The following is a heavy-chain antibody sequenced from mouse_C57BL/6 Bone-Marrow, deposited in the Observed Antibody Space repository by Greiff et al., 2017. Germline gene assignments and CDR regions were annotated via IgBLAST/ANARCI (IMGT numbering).Heavy chain of an antibody. J-gene: IGHJ2*01. CDR3: ARVRGYYYGSSYDY. D-gene: IGHD1-1*01. Sequence: EVMLVESGGGLVKPGGSLKLSCAASGFTFSSYAMSWVRQTPEKRLEWVATISDGGSYTYYPDNVKGRFTFSRDNAKNNLYLQMSHLKSEDTAMYYCARVRGYYYGSSYDYWGQGTTLTVSS. CDR2: ISDGGSYT. CDR1: GFTFSSYA. V-gene: IGHV5-4*03.